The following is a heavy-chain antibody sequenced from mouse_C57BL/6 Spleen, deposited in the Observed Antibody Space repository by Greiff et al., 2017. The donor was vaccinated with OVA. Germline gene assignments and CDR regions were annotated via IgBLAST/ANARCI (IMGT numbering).Heavy chain of an antibody. V-gene: IGHV5-9*04. CDR3: ARADGYYFDY. J-gene: IGHJ2*01. D-gene: IGHD2-3*01. Sequence: EVKVVESGGGLVKPGGSLKLSCAASGFTFSSYTMSWVRQTPEKRLEWVATISGGGGNTYYPDSVKGRFTISRDNAKNTLYLQMSSLRSEDTAVYYCARADGYYFDYWGQGTTLTVSS. CDR1: GFTFSSYT. CDR2: ISGGGGNT.